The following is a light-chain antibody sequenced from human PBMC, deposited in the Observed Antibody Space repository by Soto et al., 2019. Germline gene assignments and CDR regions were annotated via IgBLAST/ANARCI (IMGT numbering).Light chain of an antibody. CDR1: QSISSW. CDR2: KAS. Sequence: EIQMTQSPSTLSASVGDRVTITCRASQSISSWLAWYQQKPGKAPKLLIYKASNLESGVPSRFSGSGSGTEFTLTISSLQPDDFATYYCQQYNSYSRTFGQGTKVEIK. V-gene: IGKV1-5*03. J-gene: IGKJ1*01. CDR3: QQYNSYSRT.